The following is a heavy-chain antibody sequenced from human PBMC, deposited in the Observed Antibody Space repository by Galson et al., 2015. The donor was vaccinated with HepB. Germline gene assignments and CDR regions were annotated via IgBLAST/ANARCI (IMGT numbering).Heavy chain of an antibody. CDR2: IIPILGIA. CDR1: GGTFSSYT. CDR3: AREYSSSWYAGWFDP. D-gene: IGHD6-13*01. J-gene: IGHJ5*02. V-gene: IGHV1-69*04. Sequence: SVKVSCKASGGTFSSYTISWVRQAPGQGLEWMGRIIPILGIANYAQKSQGRVTITADKSTSTAYMELSSLRSEDTAVYYCAREYSSSWYAGWFDPWGQGTLVTVSS.